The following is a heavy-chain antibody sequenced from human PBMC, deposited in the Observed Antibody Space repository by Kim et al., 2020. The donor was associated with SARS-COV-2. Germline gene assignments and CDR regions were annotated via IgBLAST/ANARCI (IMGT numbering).Heavy chain of an antibody. CDR3: AVLLWFGERKGGYDAFDI. CDR1: GFTFSSYG. D-gene: IGHD3-10*01. J-gene: IGHJ3*02. V-gene: IGHV3-33*01. Sequence: GGSLRLSCAASGFTFSSYGMHWVRQAPGKGLEWVAVIWYDGSNKYYADSVKGRFTISRDNSKNTLYLQMNSLSAEDTAVYYCAVLLWFGERKGGYDAFDIWGQGTMVTVSS. CDR2: IWYDGSNK.